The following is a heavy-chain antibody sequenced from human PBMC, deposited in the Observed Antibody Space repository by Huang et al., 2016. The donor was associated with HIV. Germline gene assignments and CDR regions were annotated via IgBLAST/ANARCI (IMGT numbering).Heavy chain of an antibody. CDR3: ARAKDTWDAYDI. CDR2: ISKDGSNN. V-gene: IGHV3-30-3*01. CDR1: GFPFNNHA. D-gene: IGHD5-18*01. Sequence: QVQLVASVGGVVQPGRSLRLSCAASGFPFNNHAMHWVRQAPGKGRDWVAVISKDGSNNYYADSVKGLLTISRDSAKSTLFLHMTSLRTEDTAVYYCARAKDTWDAYDIWGQGTMVIVSS. J-gene: IGHJ3*02.